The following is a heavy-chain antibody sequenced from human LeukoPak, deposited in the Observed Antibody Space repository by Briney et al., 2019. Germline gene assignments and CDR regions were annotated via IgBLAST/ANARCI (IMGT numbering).Heavy chain of an antibody. D-gene: IGHD2-2*01. J-gene: IGHJ4*02. CDR1: GLTFSNYA. V-gene: IGHV3-23*01. CDR3: AKSRYCSSSCHLDFDY. Sequence: PGGSLRLSCAATGLTFSNYAMSWVRQAPGRGLEWVSAIIDTGSRTYYADSVKGRFTISRDNSENTLYLQMNSLRAEDTAVYYCAKSRYCSSSCHLDFDYWGQGALVTVSS. CDR2: IIDTGSRT.